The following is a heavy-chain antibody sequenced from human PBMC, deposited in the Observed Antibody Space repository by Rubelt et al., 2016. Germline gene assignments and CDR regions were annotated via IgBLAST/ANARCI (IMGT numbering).Heavy chain of an antibody. CDR1: GGSISSYY. Sequence: QVQLQESGPGLVKPSETLSLTCTVSGGSISSYYWSWIRQPPGKGLEWIGYIYYTGSTNYNPSLKSRVTISVDTSKNQFSLRLGAVTAAETAWYYGGRHVGHDDGTKRGVDDWGQGTLVTVSS. D-gene: IGHD4-17*01. CDR2: IYYTGST. CDR3: GRHVGHDDGTKRGVDD. V-gene: IGHV4-59*08. J-gene: IGHJ4*02.